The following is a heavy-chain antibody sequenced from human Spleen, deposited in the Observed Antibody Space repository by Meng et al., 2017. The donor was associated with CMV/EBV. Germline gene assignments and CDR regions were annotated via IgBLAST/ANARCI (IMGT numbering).Heavy chain of an antibody. D-gene: IGHD3-3*01. CDR3: ARAGDFWSGHVYGMDV. Sequence: GGSLRLSCAASGFTFSDYYMSWIRQAPGKGLEWVSYISSSGSTINYADSVKGRFTISRDNAQNSLYLQMNSLRAEDTAVYYCARAGDFWSGHVYGMDVWGQGTTVTVSS. CDR1: GFTFSDYY. J-gene: IGHJ6*02. CDR2: ISSSGSTI. V-gene: IGHV3-11*01.